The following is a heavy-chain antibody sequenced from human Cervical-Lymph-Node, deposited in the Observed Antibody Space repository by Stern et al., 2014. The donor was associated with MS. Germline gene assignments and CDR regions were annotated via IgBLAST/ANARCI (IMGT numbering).Heavy chain of an antibody. Sequence: VQLGQSGAEVRKPGESLKISCKASGYTFTDYWIGWVRQMPGKGLEWMGIIYPRDSDITYSPSFQGQVTISADRSISTPYLQWSSLRASDTAIYYCARRMPPDYWGQGTLVTVSS. CDR2: IYPRDSDI. D-gene: IGHD2-2*01. J-gene: IGHJ4*02. V-gene: IGHV5-51*03. CDR3: ARRMPPDY. CDR1: GYTFTDYW.